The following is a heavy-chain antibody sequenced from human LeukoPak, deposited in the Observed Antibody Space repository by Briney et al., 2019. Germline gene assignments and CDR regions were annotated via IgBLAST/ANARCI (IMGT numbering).Heavy chain of an antibody. Sequence: PGGSLRLSCVASGFTFSYNGMHWVRQAPGKGLEWVSAMSGSGGSTYYADSVKGRFTISRDNSKNTLYLQMNSLRAEDTAVYYCAKVIGSSSGDWFDPWGQGTLVTVSS. D-gene: IGHD1-26*01. V-gene: IGHV3-23*01. CDR3: AKVIGSSSGDWFDP. J-gene: IGHJ5*02. CDR1: GFTFSYNG. CDR2: MSGSGGST.